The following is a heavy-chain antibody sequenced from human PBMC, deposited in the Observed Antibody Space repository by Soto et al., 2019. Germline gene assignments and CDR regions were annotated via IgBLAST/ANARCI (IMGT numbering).Heavy chain of an antibody. Sequence: EVQLVESGGGLVQPGGSLRLSCVDSGFTFSSYWMSWVRQAPVKGLEWVGNIKQDGSEENYVDSLKGRFTISRDNAKNSMYLQMNSLRAEDTAVYYCARIAATGRGWDVWGQGTTVVDSS. D-gene: IGHD6-13*01. CDR1: GFTFSSYW. J-gene: IGHJ6*02. CDR3: ARIAATGRGWDV. CDR2: IKQDGSEE. V-gene: IGHV3-7*01.